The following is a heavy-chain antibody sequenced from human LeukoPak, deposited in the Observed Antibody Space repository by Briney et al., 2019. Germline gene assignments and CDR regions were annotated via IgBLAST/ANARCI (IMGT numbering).Heavy chain of an antibody. Sequence: ASVKVSCKASGYTFASYDINWVRQATGQGLEWMGWMNPNSGNTGYAQKFQGRVTMTRNASISTAYMELSSLRPEDTAVYYCARAVEVPGVDYWGQGTLVTVSS. V-gene: IGHV1-8*01. CDR1: GYTFASYD. CDR2: MNPNSGNT. D-gene: IGHD4-17*01. J-gene: IGHJ4*02. CDR3: ARAVEVPGVDY.